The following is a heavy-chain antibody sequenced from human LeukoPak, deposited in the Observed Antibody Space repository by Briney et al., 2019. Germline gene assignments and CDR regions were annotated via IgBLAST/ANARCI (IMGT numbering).Heavy chain of an antibody. CDR3: ARGLRDSGSYWAIFRAFGI. CDR1: GYSISSGYY. CDR2: IYYSGST. V-gene: IGHV4-38-2*02. Sequence: SETLSLTCTVSGYSISSGYYWGWIRQPPGKGLEWIGSIYYSGSTYYNPSLKSRVTISVDTSKNQFSLKLSSVTAADTAVYYCARGLRDSGSYWAIFRAFGIWGQGTMVTVSS. D-gene: IGHD1-26*01. J-gene: IGHJ3*02.